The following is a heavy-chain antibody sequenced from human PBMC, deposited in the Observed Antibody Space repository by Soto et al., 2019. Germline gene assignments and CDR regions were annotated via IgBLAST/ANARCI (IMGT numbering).Heavy chain of an antibody. Sequence: ASVKVSCKASGYTFTSYYMHWVRQAPGQGIEWKGIINPSGGSTSYAQKFQGRVTMTRDTSTRIVYMELSSLRSEDTAVYYCARDDVVLKQTYGMDVWGQGTTVTVSS. CDR1: GYTFTSYY. D-gene: IGHD2-8*01. J-gene: IGHJ6*02. CDR2: INPSGGST. V-gene: IGHV1-46*01. CDR3: ARDDVVLKQTYGMDV.